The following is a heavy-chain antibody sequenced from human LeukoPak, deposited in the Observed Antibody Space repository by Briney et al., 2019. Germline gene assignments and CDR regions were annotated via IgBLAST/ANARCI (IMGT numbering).Heavy chain of an antibody. CDR2: TRFDGGNK. V-gene: IGHV3-30*02. D-gene: IGHD6-6*01. J-gene: IGHJ6*03. CDR3: ARDEYSSSFRALGYYYMDV. CDR1: GFTFSNYG. Sequence: GGSLRLSCAASGFTFSNYGMHWVRQAPGKGLEWVSYTRFDGGNKYYADSVKGRFTISRDNAKNTLYLQMNSLRAEDTAVYYCARDEYSSSFRALGYYYMDVWGKGTTVTVSS.